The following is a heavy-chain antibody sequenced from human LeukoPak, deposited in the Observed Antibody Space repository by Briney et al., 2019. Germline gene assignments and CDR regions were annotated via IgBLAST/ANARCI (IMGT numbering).Heavy chain of an antibody. CDR2: IGAYNSDT. V-gene: IGHV1-18*01. CDR1: GYSFINFG. D-gene: IGHD6-19*01. J-gene: IGHJ4*02. Sequence: ASVKVSCKGSGYSFINFGISWVRQAPGQGLERMGWIGAYNSDTDYEQKFRGRVTMTTDSSTKTAYMELRGLRSDDTAVYYCARDVAGSAWSPGFDYWGQGTLVTVSS. CDR3: ARDVAGSAWSPGFDY.